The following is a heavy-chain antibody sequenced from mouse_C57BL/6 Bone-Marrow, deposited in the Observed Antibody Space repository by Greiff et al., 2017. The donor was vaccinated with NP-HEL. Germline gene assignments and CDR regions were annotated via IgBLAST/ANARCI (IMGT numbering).Heavy chain of an antibody. CDR2: IDPSDSDT. CDR3: ARGGDYIGSAGEY. J-gene: IGHJ2*01. V-gene: IGHV1-50*01. D-gene: IGHD1-3*01. CDR1: GYTFTSYW. Sequence: VQLQQPGAELVKPGASVKLSCKASGYTFTSYWMQWVKQRPGQGLEWIGEIDPSDSDTNYNQKFKGKATLTVDTSSSTAYMQLSSLTSEDSAVYYGARGGDYIGSAGEYWGQGTTLTVSS.